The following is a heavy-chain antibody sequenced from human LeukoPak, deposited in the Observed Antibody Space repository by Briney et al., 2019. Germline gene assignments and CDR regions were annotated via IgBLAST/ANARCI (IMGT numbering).Heavy chain of an antibody. V-gene: IGHV4-59*01. J-gene: IGHJ6*03. CDR3: ASSEGAYYDFWSGYTYYMDV. CDR2: IYYSGST. CDR1: GGSISSYY. D-gene: IGHD3-3*01. Sequence: SETLSLTCTASGGSISSYYWSWIRQPPGKGLEWIGYIYYSGSTNYNPSLKSRVTISVDTSKNQFSLKLSSVTAADTAVYYCASSEGAYYDFWSGYTYYMDVWGKGTTVTVSS.